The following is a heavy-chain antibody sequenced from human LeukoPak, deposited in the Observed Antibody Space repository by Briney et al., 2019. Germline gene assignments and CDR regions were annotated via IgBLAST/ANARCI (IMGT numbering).Heavy chain of an antibody. V-gene: IGHV3-21*01. CDR3: AGPGRDGYSLQAFDI. CDR1: GFTFSSYS. J-gene: IGHJ3*02. CDR2: IRSSSSYI. D-gene: IGHD5-24*01. Sequence: PGGSLRLSCAASGFTFSSYSMNWVRQAPGKGLEWVSYIRSSSSYIYYADSVKGRFTISRDNAKNSLYLQMNSLRAEDTAVYYCAGPGRDGYSLQAFDIWGQGTMVTVSS.